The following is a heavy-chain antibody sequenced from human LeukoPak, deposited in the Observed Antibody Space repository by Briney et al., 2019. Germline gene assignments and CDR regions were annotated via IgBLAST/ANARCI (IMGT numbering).Heavy chain of an antibody. V-gene: IGHV3-30*02. D-gene: IGHD6-13*01. CDR1: GFTFSSYG. Sequence: GGSLRLSCAASGFTFSSYGMHWVRQAPGKGLEWVAFIRYDGSNKYYADSVKGRFTISRDNSKNTLYLQMNSLRAEDTAVYYCARDRFTAAAGGSGMDVWGQGTTVTVSS. CDR2: IRYDGSNK. CDR3: ARDRFTAAAGGSGMDV. J-gene: IGHJ6*02.